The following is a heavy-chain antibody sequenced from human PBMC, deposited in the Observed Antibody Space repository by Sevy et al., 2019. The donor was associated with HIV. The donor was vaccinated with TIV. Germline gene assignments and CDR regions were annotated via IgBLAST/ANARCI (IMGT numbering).Heavy chain of an antibody. CDR3: ARVYYWLRLYYFDY. CDR1: GYTFTSYG. V-gene: IGHV1-18*01. D-gene: IGHD5-12*01. Sequence: ASVKVSCKASGYTFTSYGISWVRQAPGQGLEWMGWISAYNGNTNYAQKLQGRVTMTTDTSTSTAYMERRSLRSDDTAVYYCARVYYWLRLYYFDYWGQGTLVTVSS. CDR2: ISAYNGNT. J-gene: IGHJ4*02.